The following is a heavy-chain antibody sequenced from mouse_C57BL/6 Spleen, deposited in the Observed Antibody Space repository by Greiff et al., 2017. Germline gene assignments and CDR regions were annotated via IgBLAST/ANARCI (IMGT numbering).Heavy chain of an antibody. CDR3: AREYYGDFDV. V-gene: IGHV5-16*01. CDR1: GFTFSDYY. Sequence: EVMLVESEGGLVQPGSSMKLSCTASGFTFSDYYMAWVRQVPEKGLEWVANINYDGSSTYYLDSLKSRFIISRDNAKNILYLQMSSLKSEDTATYYCAREYYGDFDVWGTGTTVTVSS. J-gene: IGHJ1*03. CDR2: INYDGSST.